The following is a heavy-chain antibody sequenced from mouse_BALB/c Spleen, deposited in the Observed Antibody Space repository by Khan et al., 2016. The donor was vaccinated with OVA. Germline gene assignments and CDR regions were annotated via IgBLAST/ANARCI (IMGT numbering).Heavy chain of an antibody. J-gene: IGHJ4*01. CDR3: ARGNYYGYALDY. Sequence: EVQLQESGPGLVKPSQSLSLTCTVNGYSITSNYAWNWIRQFPGNKLEWMGYISYSGSTTYNPSLKRRLSITRYTSKKQFFLLLHSVTTEDSATYYCARGNYYGYALDYWGQGTSVTVSS. CDR2: ISYSGST. CDR1: GYSITSNYA. D-gene: IGHD1-1*01. V-gene: IGHV3-2*02.